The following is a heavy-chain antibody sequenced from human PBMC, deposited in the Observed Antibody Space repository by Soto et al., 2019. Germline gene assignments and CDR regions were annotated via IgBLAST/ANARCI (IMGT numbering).Heavy chain of an antibody. Sequence: LSCAASGFTFSSYAMSWVRQAPGKGLEWVSAISGSGGSTYYADSVKGRFTISRDNSKNTLYLQMNSLRAEDTAVYYCAKDDYYGSGSYYISYYYGMDVWGQGTTVTVSS. J-gene: IGHJ6*02. CDR3: AKDDYYGSGSYYISYYYGMDV. CDR2: ISGSGGST. V-gene: IGHV3-23*01. D-gene: IGHD3-10*01. CDR1: GFTFSSYA.